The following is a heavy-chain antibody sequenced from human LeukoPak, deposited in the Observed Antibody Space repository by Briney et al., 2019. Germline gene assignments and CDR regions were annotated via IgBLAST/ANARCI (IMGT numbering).Heavy chain of an antibody. J-gene: IGHJ4*02. CDR1: GFIFSSYW. CDR3: ASGPLITAAGTS. D-gene: IGHD6-13*01. CDR2: IKEDGSEK. V-gene: IGHV3-7*01. Sequence: AGGSLRLSCAVSGFIFSSYWMSWVRQAPGKGLEWVANIKEDGSEKYYVDSVKGRFTISRDNAKNSLYLQMSSLRVEDTAVYYFASGPLITAAGTSWGQEPLVTVPS.